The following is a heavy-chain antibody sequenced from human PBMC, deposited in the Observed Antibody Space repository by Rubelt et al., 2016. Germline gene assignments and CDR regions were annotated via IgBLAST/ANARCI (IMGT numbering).Heavy chain of an antibody. D-gene: IGHD6-19*01. CDR2: ISSSSSYI. Sequence: GGGVVQPGRSLRVSCVASGFIFSSYDMHWVRQAPGKGLEWVSSISSSSSYIYYADSVKGRFTISRDNAKNSLYLQMNSLRAEDTAVYYCARDQQWLVPPYYYYGMDVWGEGTTVTVSS. V-gene: IGHV3-21*01. J-gene: IGHJ6*04. CDR1: GFIFSSYD. CDR3: ARDQQWLVPPYYYYGMDV.